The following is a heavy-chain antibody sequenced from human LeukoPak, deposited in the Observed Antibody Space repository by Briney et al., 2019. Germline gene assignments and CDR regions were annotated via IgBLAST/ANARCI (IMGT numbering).Heavy chain of an antibody. D-gene: IGHD3-22*01. J-gene: IGHJ4*02. V-gene: IGHV3-66*01. CDR3: ARDRDSSGYEYYFDY. CDR2: INSGGST. CDR1: GFTVSSNY. Sequence: GGSLRLSCAASGFTVSSNYMSWVRQAPGKGLEWVSVINSGGSTYYADSVKGRFTISRDNSKNTLYLQMNSLRAEDTAVYYCARDRDSSGYEYYFDYWGQGTLVTVSS.